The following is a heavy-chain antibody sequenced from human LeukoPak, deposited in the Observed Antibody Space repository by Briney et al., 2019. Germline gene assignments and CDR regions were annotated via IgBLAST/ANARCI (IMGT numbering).Heavy chain of an antibody. CDR1: GGSISSSSYY. V-gene: IGHV4-39*07. D-gene: IGHD6-13*01. CDR3: ARARVYSSTWSEFDY. J-gene: IGHJ4*02. CDR2: VYYSGIT. Sequence: PSETLSLTCTVSGGSISSSSYYWGWIRQPPGKGLEWIGNVYYSGITYYNPSLKSRVIISVDTSKNQFSLKLSSVTAADTAVYYCARARVYSSTWSEFDYWGQGTLVTVSS.